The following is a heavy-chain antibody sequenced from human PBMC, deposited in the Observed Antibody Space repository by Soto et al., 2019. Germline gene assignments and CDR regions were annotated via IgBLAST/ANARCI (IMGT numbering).Heavy chain of an antibody. CDR2: ISAYNGNT. J-gene: IGHJ6*02. V-gene: IGHV1-18*01. Sequence: ASVKVSCKASGYTFTSYGIGWVRQAPGQGLEWMGWISAYNGNTNYAQKLQGRVTMTTDTSTSTAYMELRSLRSDDTAVYYCARIKAARLHFEGNYYYRYLHDFSSQGTTDTVS. D-gene: IGHD6-6*01. CDR3: ARIKAARLHFEGNYYYRYLHDF. CDR1: GYTFTSYG.